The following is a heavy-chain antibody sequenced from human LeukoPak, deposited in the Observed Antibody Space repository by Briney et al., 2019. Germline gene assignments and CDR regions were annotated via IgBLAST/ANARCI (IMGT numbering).Heavy chain of an antibody. D-gene: IGHD3-3*01. Sequence: SETLSLTCAVYGGSFSGYYWSWIRQPPGKGLEWIGEINHSGSTNYNPSLKSRVTISVDTSKNQFSLKLSSVTAADTAVYYCAVFGVVIPTNWFDPWGQGTLVTVSS. CDR3: AVFGVVIPTNWFDP. CDR2: INHSGST. CDR1: GGSFSGYY. V-gene: IGHV4-34*01. J-gene: IGHJ5*02.